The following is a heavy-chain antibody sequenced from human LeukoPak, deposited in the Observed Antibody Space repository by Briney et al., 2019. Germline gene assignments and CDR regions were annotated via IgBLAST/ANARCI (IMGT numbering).Heavy chain of an antibody. D-gene: IGHD3-22*01. Sequence: SETLSLTCTVSGGSISSSSYYWGWIRQPPGKGLEWIGSIYYSGSTYYNPSLKSRVTISVDTSKNQFSLKLSSVTAADTAVYYCASGEPVWGNSGYHFDYWGQGTLVTVSS. CDR1: GGSISSSSYY. V-gene: IGHV4-39*07. CDR2: IYYSGST. J-gene: IGHJ4*02. CDR3: ASGEPVWGNSGYHFDY.